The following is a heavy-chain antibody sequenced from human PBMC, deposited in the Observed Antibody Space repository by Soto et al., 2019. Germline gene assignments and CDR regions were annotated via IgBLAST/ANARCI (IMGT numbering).Heavy chain of an antibody. D-gene: IGHD2-15*01. CDR1: GGSISSYY. CDR2: IYYSGST. Sequence: SETLSLTCTVSGGSISSYYWSWIRQPPGKGLEWIGYIYYSGSTSYNPSLKSRVTMSVDTSKSQFSLKLSSVTAADTAVYYCARLTYCSGGSCYGRYYFDYWGQGTLVTVSS. J-gene: IGHJ4*02. V-gene: IGHV4-59*08. CDR3: ARLTYCSGGSCYGRYYFDY.